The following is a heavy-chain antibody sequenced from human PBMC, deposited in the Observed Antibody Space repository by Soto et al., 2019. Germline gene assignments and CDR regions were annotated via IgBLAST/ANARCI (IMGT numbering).Heavy chain of an antibody. CDR1: GFTFSSYG. D-gene: IGHD6-13*01. Sequence: QVQLVESGGGVVQPGRSLRLSCAASGFTFSSYGMHWVRQAPGKGLEWVAVIWYDGSNKYYADSVKGRFTISRDNSKNTLYLQINSLRAEDTAVYYCARDTGYSSSRQRDYYYYGMDVWGQGTTVTVSS. CDR3: ARDTGYSSSRQRDYYYYGMDV. CDR2: IWYDGSNK. J-gene: IGHJ6*02. V-gene: IGHV3-33*01.